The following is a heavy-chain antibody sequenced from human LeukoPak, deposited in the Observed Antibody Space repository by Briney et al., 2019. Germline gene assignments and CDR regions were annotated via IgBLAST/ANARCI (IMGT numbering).Heavy chain of an antibody. CDR3: AKRTGSWYGPLEY. D-gene: IGHD6-13*01. Sequence: GGSLRLSCAASGFTFNTFGMHWVRQAPGKGLEWVAFTRFDGSNKYYADSVKGRFTISRDNSKNTLYLQMNSLRAEDTAVYYCAKRTGSWYGPLEYWGQGTLVTASS. V-gene: IGHV3-30*02. CDR2: TRFDGSNK. J-gene: IGHJ4*02. CDR1: GFTFNTFG.